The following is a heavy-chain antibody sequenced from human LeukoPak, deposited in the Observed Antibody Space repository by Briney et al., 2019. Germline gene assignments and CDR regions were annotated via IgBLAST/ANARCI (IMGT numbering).Heavy chain of an antibody. CDR1: GGTFSSYA. Sequence: SVKVSCKASGGTFSSYAISWVRQAPGQGLEWMGGIIPIFGTATYAQKFQGRIKITADEFTSKGFLGVGRLRSEEKAVYCCARDGTGGGYFSCGSCYPGVFDYWGQGTLVTVSS. CDR3: ARDGTGGGYFSCGSCYPGVFDY. V-gene: IGHV1-69*01. D-gene: IGHD2-15*01. CDR2: IIPIFGTA. J-gene: IGHJ4*02.